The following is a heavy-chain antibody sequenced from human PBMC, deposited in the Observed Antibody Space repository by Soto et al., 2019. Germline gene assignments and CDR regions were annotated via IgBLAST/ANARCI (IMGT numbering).Heavy chain of an antibody. CDR3: ARGEDMMWLPSLPSFGY. J-gene: IGHJ4*02. D-gene: IGHD5-12*01. V-gene: IGHV4-31*03. CDR1: GGSISSGGYY. Sequence: QVQLQESGPGLVKPSQTLSLTCTVSGGSISSGGYYWSWIRQHPGKGLEWIGYIYYSGSTYYNPSLKSRVTISVDTSKNQFSLKLSSVTAADTAVYYCARGEDMMWLPSLPSFGYWGQGTLVTVSS. CDR2: IYYSGST.